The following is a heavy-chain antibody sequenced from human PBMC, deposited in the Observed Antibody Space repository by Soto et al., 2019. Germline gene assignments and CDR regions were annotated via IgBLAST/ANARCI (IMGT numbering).Heavy chain of an antibody. CDR2: TYQSGSA. V-gene: IGHV4-30-2*06. CDR1: GGSISSGGYS. CDR3: ARDYYGMDV. Sequence: PSETLSLTCTVSGGSISSGGYSWTWIRQSPGKGLEWIGYTYQSGSAYYNPSLKSRVTIXXXRXXXXXSLXLXXVTAADTAVYYCARDYYGMDVWGQGTTVTVSS. J-gene: IGHJ6*02.